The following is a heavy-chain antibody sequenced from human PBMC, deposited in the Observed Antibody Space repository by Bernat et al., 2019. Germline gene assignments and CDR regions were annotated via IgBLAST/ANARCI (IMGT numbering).Heavy chain of an antibody. CDR3: ARDLDDYGSGTGMGGMDV. D-gene: IGHD3-10*01. V-gene: IGHV3-13*04. CDR1: GFTFSSYD. J-gene: IGHJ6*02. CDR2: IGTAGDT. Sequence: EVQLVESGGGLVQPGGSLRLSCAASGFTFSSYDMHWVRQATGKGLEWVSAIGTAGDTYYPGSVKGRFTISRENAKNSLYLQMNSLRAGDTAVYYCARDLDDYGSGTGMGGMDVWGQGTTVTVSS.